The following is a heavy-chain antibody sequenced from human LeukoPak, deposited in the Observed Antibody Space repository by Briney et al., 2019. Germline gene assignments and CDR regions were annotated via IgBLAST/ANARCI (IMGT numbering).Heavy chain of an antibody. CDR1: GGSFSGYY. J-gene: IGHJ5*02. D-gene: IGHD2-2*01. V-gene: IGHV4-34*01. Sequence: SETLSLTCAVYGGSFSGYYWSWIRQPPGKGLEWIGEINHSGSTNYNPSLKSRVTISVDTSKNQFSLKLSSVTAADTAVYYCARRQGYCSSTSCYAIRFDPWGQGTLVTVSS. CDR2: INHSGST. CDR3: ARRQGYCSSTSCYAIRFDP.